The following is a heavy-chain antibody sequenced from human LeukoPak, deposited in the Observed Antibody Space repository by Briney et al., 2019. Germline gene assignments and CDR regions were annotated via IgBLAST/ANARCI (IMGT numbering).Heavy chain of an antibody. D-gene: IGHD2-2*01. CDR3: ARDVGCSSTSCYLAFDI. J-gene: IGHJ3*02. CDR2: MYYSGST. V-gene: IGHV4-59*01. Sequence: SSETLSLTCTVSGGSISSYYWSWIRQPPGKGLEWIGYMYYSGSTNYNPSLKSRVTISVDTSKNQFSLKLGSVTAADTAVYYCARDVGCSSTSCYLAFDIWGQGTMVTVSS. CDR1: GGSISSYY.